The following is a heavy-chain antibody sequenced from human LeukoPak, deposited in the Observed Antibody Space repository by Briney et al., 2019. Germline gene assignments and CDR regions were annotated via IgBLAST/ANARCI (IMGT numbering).Heavy chain of an antibody. CDR3: ARVKSSYYDFWSGYYDYGMDV. D-gene: IGHD3-3*01. CDR1: GFTFSSYS. J-gene: IGHJ6*04. Sequence: PGGSLRLSCAASGFTFSSYSMNWVRQAPGKGLEWVSSISSSSSYIYYADSVKGRFTISRDNAKNSLYLQMNSLRAEDTAVYYCARVKSSYYDFWSGYYDYGMDVWGKGTTVTVSS. CDR2: ISSSSSYI. V-gene: IGHV3-21*01.